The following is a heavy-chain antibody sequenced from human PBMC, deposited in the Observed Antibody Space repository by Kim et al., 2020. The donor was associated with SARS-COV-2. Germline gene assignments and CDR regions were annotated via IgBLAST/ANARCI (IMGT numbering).Heavy chain of an antibody. V-gene: IGHV3-53*01. CDR3: ARLPYGMDV. Sequence: GESTYAEDAVKGRFTISRDKPKNTLYLQMNSLRAEDTAVYYCARLPYGMDVWGQGTTVTVSS. J-gene: IGHJ6*02. CDR2: GEST.